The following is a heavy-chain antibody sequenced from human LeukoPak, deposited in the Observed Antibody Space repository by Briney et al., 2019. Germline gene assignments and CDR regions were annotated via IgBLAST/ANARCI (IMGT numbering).Heavy chain of an antibody. D-gene: IGHD1-26*01. V-gene: IGHV5-51*01. CDR3: ARRVGGTTSRAFDI. Sequence: GESLKISCKGSGYSFTSYWITWVRQMPGKGLEYMGIIYPGDSDTRYSPSFQGQVTISADKSITTAYLQWSSLKASDTAMYYCARRVGGTTSRAFDIWGQGTMVSVSS. CDR1: GYSFTSYW. J-gene: IGHJ3*02. CDR2: IYPGDSDT.